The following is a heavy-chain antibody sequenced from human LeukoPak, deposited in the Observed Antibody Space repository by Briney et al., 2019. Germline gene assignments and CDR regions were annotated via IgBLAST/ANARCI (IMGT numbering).Heavy chain of an antibody. D-gene: IGHD3-22*01. Sequence: SETLSLTCTVSGDSISSYYWNWIRQPPGKGLEWIGEINHSGSTNYNPSLKSRVTISVDTSKNQFSLKLSSVTAADTAVYYCARGRDYYDSSGFGYWGQGTLVTVSS. CDR1: GDSISSYY. J-gene: IGHJ4*02. CDR3: ARGRDYYDSSGFGY. V-gene: IGHV4-34*01. CDR2: INHSGST.